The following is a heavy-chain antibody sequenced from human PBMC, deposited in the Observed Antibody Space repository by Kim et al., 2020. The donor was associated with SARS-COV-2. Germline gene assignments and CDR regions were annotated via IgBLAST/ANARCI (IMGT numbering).Heavy chain of an antibody. V-gene: IGHV4-39*01. CDR3: ARLAPSGSFIP. Sequence: SETLSLTCTVSGGSISSSSYYWGWIRQPPGKGLEWIGSIYYGGSTYYNPSLKSRVTISVDTSKNQFSLKLSSVTAADTAVYYCARLAPSGSFIPWGQGTLVTVSS. CDR2: IYYGGST. CDR1: GGSISSSSYY. J-gene: IGHJ5*02. D-gene: IGHD1-26*01.